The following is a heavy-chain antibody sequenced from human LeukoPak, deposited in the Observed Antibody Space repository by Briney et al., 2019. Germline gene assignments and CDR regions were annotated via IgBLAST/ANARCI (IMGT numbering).Heavy chain of an antibody. CDR2: IKQDGSEK. V-gene: IGHV3-7*03. J-gene: IGHJ4*02. Sequence: PGGSLRLSCAASGFTFSSYWMSWVRQAPGKGLEWVANIKQDGSEKYYVDSVKGRFTISRDNAKNSLYLQMNSLRAEDTAVYYCAREAVFASWVGPFDYWGQGTLVTVSS. D-gene: IGHD3-3*02. CDR3: AREAVFASWVGPFDY. CDR1: GFTFSSYW.